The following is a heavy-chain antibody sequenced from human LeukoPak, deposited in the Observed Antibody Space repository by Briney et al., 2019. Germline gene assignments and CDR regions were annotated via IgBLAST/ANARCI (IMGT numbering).Heavy chain of an antibody. CDR3: TTGIRGD. V-gene: IGHV3-15*07. J-gene: IGHJ4*02. CDR1: GITFSNAW. CDR2: IKSKVNGGTT. Sequence: GGSLRLSCVVSGITFSNAWMNWVRQTPGKGLEWVGRIKSKVNGGTTDYAAPVKGRFTISRDDPKNTLYLQMSSLKTEDTAVYYCTTGIRGDWGQGTLVTVSS. D-gene: IGHD3-10*01.